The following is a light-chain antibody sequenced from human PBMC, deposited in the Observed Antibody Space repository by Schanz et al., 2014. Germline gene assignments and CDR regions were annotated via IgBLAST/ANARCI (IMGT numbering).Light chain of an antibody. CDR3: QQYDNSLPWT. J-gene: IGKJ1*01. Sequence: EIVLTQSPATLSLSPGERATLSCRASQSVRSYLAWYQQKPGQAPRLLIYNASTRATGIPARFSGSGSGTEFALTISRVEPEDFAMYYCQQYDNSLPWTFGRGTKVEIK. CDR1: QSVRSY. V-gene: IGKV3-15*01. CDR2: NAS.